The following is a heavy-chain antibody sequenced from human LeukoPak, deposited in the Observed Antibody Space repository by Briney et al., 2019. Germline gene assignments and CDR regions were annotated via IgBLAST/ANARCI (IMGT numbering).Heavy chain of an antibody. D-gene: IGHD6-19*01. CDR3: ARDRQWPSGSFDY. J-gene: IGHJ4*02. Sequence: GGSLRLSCAASGFTFSSYSMNWVRQAPGKGLEWVSSISSSSSYMYYADSVKGRFTISRGNAKSPLYLQMNSLRAEDTAVYYCARDRQWPSGSFDYWGQGALVTVSS. CDR1: GFTFSSYS. CDR2: ISSSSSYM. V-gene: IGHV3-21*01.